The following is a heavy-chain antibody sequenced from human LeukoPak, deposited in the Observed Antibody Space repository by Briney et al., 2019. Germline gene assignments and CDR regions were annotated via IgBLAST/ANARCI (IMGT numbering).Heavy chain of an antibody. CDR3: ARDSHKAYCSSTSCYCYYCGMDV. Sequence: SETLSLTCAVSGYSISSGYYWGWIRQPPGKGLEWIGSIYHSGSTYYNPSLKSRVTISVDTSKNQFSLKLSSVTAADTAVYYCARDSHKAYCSSTSCYCYYCGMDVWGKGTTVTVSS. CDR1: GYSISSGYY. CDR2: IYHSGST. D-gene: IGHD2-2*01. J-gene: IGHJ6*04. V-gene: IGHV4-38-2*02.